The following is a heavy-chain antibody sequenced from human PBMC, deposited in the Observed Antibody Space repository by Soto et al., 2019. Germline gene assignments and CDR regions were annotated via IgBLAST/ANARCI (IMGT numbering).Heavy chain of an antibody. Sequence: DVQFLESGGGLVKPGGSLRLSCAASGSTFSSYAMAWVRLTPAKGLEWVSGISFTGEHTYYTDSVKCRFTVSRDNSNNTLYLQMNRLRVDETALYYGARSKSYYELFDIWGQGTMVTVSS. CDR1: GSTFSSYA. J-gene: IGHJ3*02. CDR2: ISFTGEHT. V-gene: IGHV3-23*01. CDR3: ARSKSYYELFDI. D-gene: IGHD3-16*01.